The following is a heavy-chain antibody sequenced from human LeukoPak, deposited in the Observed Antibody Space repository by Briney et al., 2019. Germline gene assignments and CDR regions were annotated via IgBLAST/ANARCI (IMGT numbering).Heavy chain of an antibody. D-gene: IGHD1-26*01. CDR3: AKGASGSHFDY. V-gene: IGHV3-30*18. J-gene: IGHJ4*02. CDR1: GFTFSNYG. Sequence: GESLKISCAASGFTFSNYGMHWVRQAPGKGLEWVAIVSYDGSNKYYTDSVKGRFIISRDNSKNTLYLQMNSLRAGDTAVYYCAKGASGSHFDYWGQGTLVTVSS. CDR2: VSYDGSNK.